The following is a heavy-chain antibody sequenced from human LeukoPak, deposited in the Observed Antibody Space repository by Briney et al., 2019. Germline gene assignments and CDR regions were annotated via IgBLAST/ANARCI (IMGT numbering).Heavy chain of an antibody. CDR1: GYTFTSYY. Sequence: ASVKVSCKASGYTFTSYYMHWVRQAPGQGLEWMGIINPSGGSTSYAPKFQGRVTMTRDMSTSTVYMELSSLRSEDTAVYYCARGGDSSSSGGNYYYYYMDVWGKGTTVTVSS. CDR3: ARGGDSSSSGGNYYYYYMDV. D-gene: IGHD6-6*01. J-gene: IGHJ6*03. CDR2: INPSGGST. V-gene: IGHV1-46*01.